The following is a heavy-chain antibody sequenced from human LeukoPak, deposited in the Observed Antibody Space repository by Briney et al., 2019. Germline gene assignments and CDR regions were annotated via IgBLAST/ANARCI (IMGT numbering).Heavy chain of an antibody. J-gene: IGHJ4*02. D-gene: IGHD2-15*01. CDR1: GCTFSGYA. CDR3: AKEGALVVVAATHFDY. V-gene: IGHV3-23*01. Sequence: GGSLRLSCAASGCTFSGYAMSWVRQAPGKGLEWVAAISGSGGSTYYADSVKGRVTISRDTSNNPLYLQMNSLSAEDTAVYYCAKEGALVVVAATHFDYWGQGTMVTVSS. CDR2: ISGSGGST.